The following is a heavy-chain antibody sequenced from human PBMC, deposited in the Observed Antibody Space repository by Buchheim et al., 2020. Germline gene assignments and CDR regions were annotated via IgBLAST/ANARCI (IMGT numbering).Heavy chain of an antibody. CDR1: GFTFSSYA. CDR2: ISGSGGST. J-gene: IGHJ6*02. D-gene: IGHD3-10*01. V-gene: IGHV3-23*01. CDR3: AKDWWVGFGESYYYYYGMDV. Sequence: EVQLLESGGGLVQPGGSLRLSCAASGFTFSSYAMSWVRQAPGKGLEWVSAISGSGGSTYYADSVKGRFTISRDNSKNTLYLQMNSLRAEDTAVYYCAKDWWVGFGESYYYYYGMDVWGQGTT.